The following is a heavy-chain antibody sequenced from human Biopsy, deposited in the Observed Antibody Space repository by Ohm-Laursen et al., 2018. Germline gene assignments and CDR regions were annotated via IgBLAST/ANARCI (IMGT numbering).Heavy chain of an antibody. CDR3: ARDPLNGHKHFDY. CDR2: INCKTGAT. D-gene: IGHD2-8*01. CDR1: SYTFTAYN. J-gene: IGHJ4*02. V-gene: IGHV1-2*02. Sequence: VASVKASCKASSYTFTAYNIHWMRQAPGQGLEWLGYINCKTGATNYAQKFQGTVTMTRDTSISTAYLALGSLRSADTAIYYCARDPLNGHKHFDYWGQGSLVTVSS.